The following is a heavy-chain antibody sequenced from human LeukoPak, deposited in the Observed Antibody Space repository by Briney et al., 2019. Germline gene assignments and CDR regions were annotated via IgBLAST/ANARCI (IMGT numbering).Heavy chain of an antibody. V-gene: IGHV4-59*01. Sequence: SETLSLTCTVSGASISPYYWSWIRQAPGKGLEWIGYIHYTGTTSYNPFLKSRVSISVDTSKKQFSLRLSSVTAADTAVYYCARGHYGPGIGTYPNWGQGTLVTVSS. CDR1: GASISPYY. CDR2: IHYTGTT. CDR3: ARGHYGPGIGTYPN. J-gene: IGHJ4*02. D-gene: IGHD3-10*01.